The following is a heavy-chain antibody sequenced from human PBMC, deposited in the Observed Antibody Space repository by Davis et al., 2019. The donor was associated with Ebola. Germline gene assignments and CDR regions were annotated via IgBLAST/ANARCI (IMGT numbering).Heavy chain of an antibody. CDR1: GGSFSGYY. D-gene: IGHD3-10*01. J-gene: IGHJ6*02. V-gene: IGHV4-34*01. CDR2: ITYSGST. Sequence: MPSETLSLTCAVYGGSFSGYYWTWIRQPPGKGLEWIGEITYSGSTNYNPSLKSRVTISVDTSKNQFSLKLSSVTAADTAVYYCARGGGFGGYGMDVWGQGTTVTVSS. CDR3: ARGGGFGGYGMDV.